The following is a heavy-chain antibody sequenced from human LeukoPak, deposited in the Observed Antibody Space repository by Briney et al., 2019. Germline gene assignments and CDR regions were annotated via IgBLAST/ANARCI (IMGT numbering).Heavy chain of an antibody. CDR1: VYTFTSYD. CDR3: ARATGKDILTGRKLDN. CDR2: MNPNSGNT. Sequence: ASVNVSCKASVYTFTSYDINWVRQATGQGLEWMGWMNPNSGNTGYAQKFQGRVTMTRNTSISIAYMELSSLRSDDTAVYYCARATGKDILTGRKLDNWGQGTLVTVSS. D-gene: IGHD3-9*01. J-gene: IGHJ4*02. V-gene: IGHV1-8*01.